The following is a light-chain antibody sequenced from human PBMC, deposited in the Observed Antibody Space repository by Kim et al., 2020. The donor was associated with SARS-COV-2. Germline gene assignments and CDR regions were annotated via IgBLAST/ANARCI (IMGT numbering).Light chain of an antibody. CDR3: QQSYSTPRT. V-gene: IGKV1-39*01. J-gene: IGKJ1*01. CDR2: AAS. Sequence: GDRVTITCRASQSIGSCLNWYRQKPEKAPKLLIYAASSLQSGVPSRFSGSGSGTEFTLTISSLQPEDFAIYSCQQSYSTPRTFGQGTKVDIK. CDR1: QSIGSC.